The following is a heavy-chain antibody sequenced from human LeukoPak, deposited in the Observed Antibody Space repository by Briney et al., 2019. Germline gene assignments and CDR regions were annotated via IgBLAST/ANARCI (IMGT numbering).Heavy chain of an antibody. CDR2: IRSKAYGGTT. J-gene: IGHJ3*02. CDR1: GFTFGDYA. V-gene: IGHV3-49*04. Sequence: GGSLRLSCTASGFTFGDYAMSWVRQAPGKGLEWVGFIRSKAYGGTTEYAASVKGRFTISRDDSKSIAYLRMNSLKTEDTAVYYCTRARRRSPAFDIWGQGTMVTVSS. CDR3: TRARRRSPAFDI.